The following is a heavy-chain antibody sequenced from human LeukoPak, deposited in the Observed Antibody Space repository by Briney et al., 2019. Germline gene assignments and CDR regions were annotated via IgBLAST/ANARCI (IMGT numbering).Heavy chain of an antibody. D-gene: IGHD2-2*01. CDR3: ARAVRHVVPAGDYYFDY. Sequence: SETLSLTCAVYGGSFSGYYWSWIRQPPGKGLEGIGEINHSGSTNYNPSLKSRVTISVDTSKNQFSLKLSSVTAADTAVYYCARAVRHVVPAGDYYFDYWGQGTLVTVSS. V-gene: IGHV4-34*01. J-gene: IGHJ4*02. CDR2: INHSGST. CDR1: GGSFSGYY.